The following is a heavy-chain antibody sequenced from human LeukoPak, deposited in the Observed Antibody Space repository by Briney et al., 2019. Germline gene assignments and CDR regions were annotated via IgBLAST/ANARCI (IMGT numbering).Heavy chain of an antibody. J-gene: IGHJ4*02. Sequence: GASMMGPWWNTGETGEGEYLGGLRHATRQGLEWMAWIDPYTGNTHYAQKFQGRITVTRDTSVSTTYMELTWLTSDDTARYYCAREYSASEHWGQGTLVTVSS. CDR2: IDPYTGNT. D-gene: IGHD5-12*01. CDR1: GETGEGEY. CDR3: AREYSASEH. V-gene: IGHV1-2*02.